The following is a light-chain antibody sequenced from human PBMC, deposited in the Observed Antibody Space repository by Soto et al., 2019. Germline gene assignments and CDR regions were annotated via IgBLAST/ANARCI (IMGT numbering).Light chain of an antibody. J-gene: IGKJ1*01. CDR1: QSVGNNY. CDR2: GAS. CDR3: QQYNSYS. Sequence: EIVLTQSTGTLSLSPGERATLSCRASQSVGNNYLAWYQQKPGQAPRLLIYGASNRATGIPDRFSGSGSGTEFTLTISSLQPDDFATYYCQQYNSYSFGQGTKVDIK. V-gene: IGKV3-20*01.